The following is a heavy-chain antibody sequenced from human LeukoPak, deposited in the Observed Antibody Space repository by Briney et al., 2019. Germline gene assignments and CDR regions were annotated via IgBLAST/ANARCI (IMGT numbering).Heavy chain of an antibody. J-gene: IGHJ4*02. Sequence: TGGSLRLSCAASGFTFSSYGMHWVRQAPGKGLEWVAVISYDGSNKYYADSVKGRFTISRDNSKNTLYLQMNSLRAEDTAVYYCARRYLWGGWSDYWGQGTLVTVSS. CDR2: ISYDGSNK. D-gene: IGHD6-19*01. V-gene: IGHV3-30*03. CDR1: GFTFSSYG. CDR3: ARRYLWGGWSDY.